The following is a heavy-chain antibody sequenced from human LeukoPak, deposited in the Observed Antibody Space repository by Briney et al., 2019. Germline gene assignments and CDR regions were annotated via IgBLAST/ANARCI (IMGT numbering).Heavy chain of an antibody. J-gene: IGHJ4*02. CDR1: GFTFSSYG. D-gene: IGHD2-2*01. Sequence: GGSLRLSCAASGFTFSSYGMHWVRQAPGKGLEWVAVISYDGSNKYYADSVKGRLTISRDNSKNTLYLQMNSLRAEDTAVYYCATRRPIGYCSSTSCGWGQGTLVTVSS. CDR2: ISYDGSNK. V-gene: IGHV3-30*03. CDR3: ATRRPIGYCSSTSCG.